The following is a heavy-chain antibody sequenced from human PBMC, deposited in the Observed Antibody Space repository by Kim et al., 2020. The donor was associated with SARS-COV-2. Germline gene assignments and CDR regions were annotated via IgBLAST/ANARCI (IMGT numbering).Heavy chain of an antibody. CDR3: AREPYDYIWGSYPIGDY. D-gene: IGHD3-16*02. CDR1: GGSFSGYY. CDR2: INHSGST. V-gene: IGHV4-34*01. Sequence: SETLSLTCAVYGGSFSGYYWSWIRQPPGKGLEWIGEINHSGSTNYNPSLKSRVTISVDTSKNQFSLKLSSVTAADTAVYYCAREPYDYIWGSYPIGDYWGQGTLVTVSS. J-gene: IGHJ4*02.